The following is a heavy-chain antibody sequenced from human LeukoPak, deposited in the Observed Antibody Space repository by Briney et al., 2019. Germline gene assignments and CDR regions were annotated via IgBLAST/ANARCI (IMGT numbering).Heavy chain of an antibody. CDR3: ARSAYCGGDCYSVDWFDP. Sequence: ASVKVSCKASGYTFTSCAMHWVRQAPGQRLEWMGWINAGNGNTKYSQKFQGRVTITRDTSASTAYMELSSLRSEDTAVYYCARSAYCGGDCYSVDWFDPWGQGTLVTVSS. CDR2: INAGNGNT. D-gene: IGHD2-21*02. J-gene: IGHJ5*02. CDR1: GYTFTSCA. V-gene: IGHV1-3*01.